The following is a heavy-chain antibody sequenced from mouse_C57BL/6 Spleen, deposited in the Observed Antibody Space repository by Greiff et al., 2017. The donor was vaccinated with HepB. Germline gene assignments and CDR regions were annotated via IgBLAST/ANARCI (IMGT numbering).Heavy chain of an antibody. Sequence: EVQLVESGGGLVKPGGSLKLSCAASGFTFSSYAMSWVRQTPEKRLEWVATISDGGSYTYYPDNVKGRFTISRDNAKNNLYLQMSHLTSEDTAMYCCAGPFYSRLDCWGQGTTLAVSS. CDR1: GFTFSSYA. V-gene: IGHV5-4*01. CDR3: AGPFYSRLDC. CDR2: ISDGGSYT. J-gene: IGHJ2*01. D-gene: IGHD2-1*01.